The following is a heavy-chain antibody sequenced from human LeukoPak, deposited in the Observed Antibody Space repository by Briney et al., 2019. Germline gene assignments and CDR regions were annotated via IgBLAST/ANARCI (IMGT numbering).Heavy chain of an antibody. D-gene: IGHD3-9*01. V-gene: IGHV4-34*01. CDR3: ARGPKRTGYYNAHYYYYYGMDV. J-gene: IGHJ6*04. Sequence: SETLSLTCAVYGGSFSGYYWSWIRQPPGKGLEWIGEINHSGSTNYNPSLKSRVTISADTSKNQFSLKLSSETAADTAVYYCARGPKRTGYYNAHYYYYYGMDVWGKGTTVTVSS. CDR1: GGSFSGYY. CDR2: INHSGST.